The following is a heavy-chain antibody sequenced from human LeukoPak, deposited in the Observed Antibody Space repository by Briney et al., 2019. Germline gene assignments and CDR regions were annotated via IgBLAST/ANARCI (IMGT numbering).Heavy chain of an antibody. D-gene: IGHD3-10*01. CDR3: ARDLSYGFDY. V-gene: IGHV3-21*01. Sequence: PGGSLRLSCAASGFTFSSYSMNWVRQAPGKGLEWVSSISSSSSYIYYADSVKGRFTISRDNAKNTLYLQVNSLRAEDTAVYYCARDLSYGFDYWGQGTLVTVSS. J-gene: IGHJ4*02. CDR2: ISSSSSYI. CDR1: GFTFSSYS.